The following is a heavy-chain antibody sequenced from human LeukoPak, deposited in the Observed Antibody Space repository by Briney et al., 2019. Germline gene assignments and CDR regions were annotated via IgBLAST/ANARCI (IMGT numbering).Heavy chain of an antibody. D-gene: IGHD2-2*01. CDR1: GFTVSSNY. CDR3: ARTTQGYCSSTSCSDAFDI. CDR2: IYSGGST. J-gene: IGHJ3*02. V-gene: IGHV3-53*01. Sequence: GGSLRLSCAASGFTVSSNYMSWVRQAPGKGLEWVSVIYSGGSTYYADSVKGRFTISRDNSKNTLYLQMNSLRAEDTAVYYCARTTQGYCSSTSCSDAFDIWGQGTMVTVSS.